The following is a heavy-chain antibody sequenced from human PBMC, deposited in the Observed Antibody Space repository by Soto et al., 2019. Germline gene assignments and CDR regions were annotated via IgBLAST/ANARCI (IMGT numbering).Heavy chain of an antibody. Sequence: SETLSLTCTVSGGSISSYYWSWIRQPPGKGLEWIGYIYYSGSTNYNPSLKSRVTISVDTSKNQFSLKLSSVTAADTAVYYCARVWTYYDILTGYYPLQNYSYYYYMDVWGKGTTVTVSS. D-gene: IGHD3-9*01. J-gene: IGHJ6*03. CDR3: ARVWTYYDILTGYYPLQNYSYYYYMDV. V-gene: IGHV4-59*01. CDR1: GGSISSYY. CDR2: IYYSGST.